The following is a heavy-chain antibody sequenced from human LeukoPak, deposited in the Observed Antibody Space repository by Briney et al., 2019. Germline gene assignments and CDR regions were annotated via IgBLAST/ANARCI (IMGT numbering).Heavy chain of an antibody. Sequence: SETLSLTCTVSGGSISSSTYYWGWLRQPPGKGLEWIGSIYYSGSTYYNPSLKSRVTISVDTSKNQFSLKLTSVTAADTAVYYCARDPYGDYVFDPWGQGTLVTVSS. D-gene: IGHD4-17*01. CDR1: GGSISSSTYY. CDR3: ARDPYGDYVFDP. J-gene: IGHJ5*02. CDR2: IYYSGST. V-gene: IGHV4-39*07.